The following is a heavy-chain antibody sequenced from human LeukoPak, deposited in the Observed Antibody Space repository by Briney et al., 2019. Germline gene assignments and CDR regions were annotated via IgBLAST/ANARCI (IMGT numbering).Heavy chain of an antibody. V-gene: IGHV4-39*01. CDR2: IYYSGNT. J-gene: IGHJ4*02. Sequence: SETLSLTCAVSGGSISSSHYYWGWIRQPPGRGLEWIGSIYYSGNTYYNPSLKSRVSISLDTSKNQFSLNPSSVTAADTAVYYCARRAAGTFDYWGQGTLVTVSS. D-gene: IGHD6-13*01. CDR3: ARRAAGTFDY. CDR1: GGSISSSHYY.